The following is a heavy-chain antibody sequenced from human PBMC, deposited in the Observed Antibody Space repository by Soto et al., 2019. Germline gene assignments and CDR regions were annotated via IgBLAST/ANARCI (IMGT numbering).Heavy chain of an antibody. Sequence: GGSLRLSCAASGFTFSSYSMNWVRQAPGKGLEWVSSISSSSSYIYYADSVKGRFTISRDNAKNSLYLQMNSLRAEDTAVYYCARDKRGTAMVNGPYGMDVWGQGTTVTV. D-gene: IGHD5-18*01. CDR1: GFTFSSYS. V-gene: IGHV3-21*01. CDR3: ARDKRGTAMVNGPYGMDV. J-gene: IGHJ6*02. CDR2: ISSSSSYI.